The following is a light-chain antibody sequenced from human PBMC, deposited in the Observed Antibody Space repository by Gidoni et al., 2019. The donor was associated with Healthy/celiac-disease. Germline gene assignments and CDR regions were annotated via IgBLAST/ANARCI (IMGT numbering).Light chain of an antibody. V-gene: IGKV1-9*01. CDR3: QQLSNSPLT. CDR1: QGISSY. J-gene: IGKJ3*01. Sequence: DIQLTQSPSFLSASVGDRVTITCRASQGISSYLAWYQQKPGQAHRLLIYAASTLQSGFPPRFSGSGSGTEFTLTISSLQPEDFATYSCQQLSNSPLTFXPXTKVDIK. CDR2: AAS.